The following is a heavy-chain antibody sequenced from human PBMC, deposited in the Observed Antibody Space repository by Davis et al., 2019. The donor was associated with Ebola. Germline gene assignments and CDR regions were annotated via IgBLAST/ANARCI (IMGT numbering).Heavy chain of an antibody. CDR3: ARDPRSGSYLGTLYFDY. Sequence: GESLKISCAASGFTFSSYAMTWVRQAPGKGLEWVSTISSSSSTIYYADSVKGRFTISRDNAKNSLYLQMNSLRDEDTAVYYCARDPRSGSYLGTLYFDYWGQGTLVTVSS. CDR2: ISSSSSTI. V-gene: IGHV3-48*02. J-gene: IGHJ4*02. D-gene: IGHD1-26*01. CDR1: GFTFSSYA.